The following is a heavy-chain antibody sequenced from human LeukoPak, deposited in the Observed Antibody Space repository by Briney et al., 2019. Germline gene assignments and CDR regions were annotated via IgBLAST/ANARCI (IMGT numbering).Heavy chain of an antibody. J-gene: IGHJ4*02. CDR2: INPNSRGT. V-gene: IGHV1-2*02. D-gene: IGHD1-14*01. CDR3: ARVGRSELEPPGDY. CDR1: GYTFTGYY. Sequence: ASVKVSCKASGYTFTGYYMHWVRQAPGQGLEWMGWINPNSRGTNYAQKFQGRVTMTRDTSISTAYMELSRLRSDDTAVYYCARVGRSELEPPGDYWGQGTLVTVSS.